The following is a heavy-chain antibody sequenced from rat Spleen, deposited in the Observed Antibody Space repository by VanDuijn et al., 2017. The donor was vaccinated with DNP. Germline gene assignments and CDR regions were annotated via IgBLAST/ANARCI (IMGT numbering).Heavy chain of an antibody. V-gene: IGHV5-25*01. CDR1: RFTFSNYY. J-gene: IGHJ2*01. CDR2: ISTGGDNT. Sequence: EVQLVESGGGLVQPGRFLKLSCAASRFTFSNYYMAWVRQAPTKGLEWVASISTGGDNTYYRDSVKGRFTIFRDSGKIALHMQTYSLRSEDTATYYCTRPGSPYYFDHWGQGVMVTVSS. CDR3: TRPGSPYYFDH. D-gene: IGHD5-1*01.